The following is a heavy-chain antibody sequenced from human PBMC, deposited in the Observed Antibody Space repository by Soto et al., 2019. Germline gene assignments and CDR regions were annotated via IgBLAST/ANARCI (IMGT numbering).Heavy chain of an antibody. J-gene: IGHJ4*02. CDR2: INHSGST. Sequence: SETLSLTCAVYGGSFSGYYWSWIRQPPGKGLEWIGEINHSGSTNYNPSLKSRVTISVDTSKNQFSLKLSSVTAADTAVYYCAREEYSSSSPNFDYWGQGTLVTVSS. CDR3: AREEYSSSSPNFDY. D-gene: IGHD6-6*01. CDR1: GGSFSGYY. V-gene: IGHV4-34*01.